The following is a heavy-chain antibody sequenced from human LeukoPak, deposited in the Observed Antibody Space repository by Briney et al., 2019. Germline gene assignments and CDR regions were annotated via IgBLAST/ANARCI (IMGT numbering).Heavy chain of an antibody. V-gene: IGHV3-66*01. CDR1: GFTLSSNY. J-gene: IGHJ5*01. CDR2: IYSGGST. D-gene: IGHD3-22*01. CDR3: ARERHYYDSSGYQRLLDS. Sequence: GGSLRLSCAASGFTLSSNYMSWVRQAPGKGLEWVSVIYSGGSTYYTDSVTGRFTTSRHNSNNTPHLPINSLRAEDTAVYYCARERHYYDSSGYQRLLDSWGQGTLVTVSS.